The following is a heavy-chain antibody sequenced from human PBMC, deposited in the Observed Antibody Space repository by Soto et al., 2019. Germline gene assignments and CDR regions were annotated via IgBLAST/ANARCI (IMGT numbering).Heavy chain of an antibody. CDR3: AKDFYSSSDDYYYYGMDV. CDR1: GFTFSSYG. Sequence: GGSLRLSCAASGFTFSSYGMHWVRQAPGKGLEWVAVISYDGSNKYYADSVKGRFTISRDNSKNTLYLQMNSLRAEDTAVYYCAKDFYSSSDDYYYYGMDVWGQGTTVTVSS. J-gene: IGHJ6*02. CDR2: ISYDGSNK. D-gene: IGHD6-6*01. V-gene: IGHV3-30*18.